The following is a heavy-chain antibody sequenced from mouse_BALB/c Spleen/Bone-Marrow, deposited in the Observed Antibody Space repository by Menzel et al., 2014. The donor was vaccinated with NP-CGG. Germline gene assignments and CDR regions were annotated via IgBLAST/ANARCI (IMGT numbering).Heavy chain of an antibody. Sequence: QVQLQQPGPELIRPGTSVKVSCKASGYAFTNYLIEWVKQRPGQGLEWIGVINPGSGGSNYNEKFRNKATLTVDKSSSTAYMQLSSLTSEDSAVYYCARYYNWYFDVWDAGTTVTVSS. V-gene: IGHV1-54*01. CDR2: INPGSGGS. J-gene: IGHJ1*01. CDR1: GYAFTNYL. CDR3: ARYYNWYFDV. D-gene: IGHD1-1*01.